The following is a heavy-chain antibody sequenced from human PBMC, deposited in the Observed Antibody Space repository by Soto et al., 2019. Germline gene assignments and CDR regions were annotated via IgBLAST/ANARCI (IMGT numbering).Heavy chain of an antibody. CDR1: GFSFGSYA. CDR3: ARWSYLDY. D-gene: IGHD3-3*01. Sequence: XGSLRLSCAASGFSFGSYALSWVRQAPGKGLEWVSTISGSDGKTFYADSVKGRFSISRDTSQSTLYLQMNSLRADDTAMYYCARWSYLDYWDQGTRVTVSS. CDR2: ISGSDGKT. J-gene: IGHJ4*02. V-gene: IGHV3-23*01.